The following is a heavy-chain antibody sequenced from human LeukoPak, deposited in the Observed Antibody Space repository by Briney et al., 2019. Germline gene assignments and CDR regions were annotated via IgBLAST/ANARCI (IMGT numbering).Heavy chain of an antibody. CDR3: AKMDIVVVPAAPQLDY. J-gene: IGHJ4*02. CDR2: LSGSGGST. V-gene: IGHV3-23*01. D-gene: IGHD2-2*03. CDR1: GFTFSSYA. Sequence: GGSLRLSCAASGFTFSSYAMSWVRQAPGKGLEWVSALSGSGGSTYYADSVKGRFTISRDNSKNMLYLQMSSLRADDTAVYYCAKMDIVVVPAAPQLDYWGQGTLVTVSS.